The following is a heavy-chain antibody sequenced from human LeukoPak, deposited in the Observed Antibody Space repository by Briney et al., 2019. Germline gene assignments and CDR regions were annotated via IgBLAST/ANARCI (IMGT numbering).Heavy chain of an antibody. V-gene: IGHV3-11*05. CDR1: GFTFSDYY. Sequence: GGSLRLSCAASGFTFSDYYMSWIRQAPGKGLEWVSYVSSSSSYTNYADSVKGRFTISRDNAKNSLYLQMNSLRAEDTAVYYCARAPTTVTPQRDWYFDLWGRGTLVTVSS. CDR3: ARAPTTVTPQRDWYFDL. J-gene: IGHJ2*01. D-gene: IGHD4-17*01. CDR2: VSSSSSYT.